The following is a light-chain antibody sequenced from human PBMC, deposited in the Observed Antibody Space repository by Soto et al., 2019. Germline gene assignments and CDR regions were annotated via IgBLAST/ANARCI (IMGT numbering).Light chain of an antibody. CDR3: QQFGSSVPHT. V-gene: IGKV3-20*01. J-gene: IGKJ2*01. CDR1: QVIGSRY. Sequence: EIVMTQSPGTLSLSPGERATISCRASQVIGSRYLAWYHQKSGQAPRLLIYGASSRATGIPDRFRGSGSGTDFTLTISRLEHEDFGVYYCQQFGSSVPHTFGQGTKLEI. CDR2: GAS.